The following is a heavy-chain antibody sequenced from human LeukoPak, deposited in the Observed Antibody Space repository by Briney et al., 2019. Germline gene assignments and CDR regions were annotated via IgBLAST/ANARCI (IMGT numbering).Heavy chain of an antibody. CDR2: INQDGSDM. CDR3: ARDFPGIGRGTFDF. CDR1: GFTFSSYS. J-gene: IGHJ3*01. V-gene: IGHV3-7*03. D-gene: IGHD3-10*01. Sequence: TGGSLRLSCAASGFTFSSYSMNWVRLTPGKGLEWVAKINQDGSDMYYVDSVKGRFFVSRDNARNLVYLQMNSLRVDDTAVYYCARDFPGIGRGTFDFWGQGTIIIVSS.